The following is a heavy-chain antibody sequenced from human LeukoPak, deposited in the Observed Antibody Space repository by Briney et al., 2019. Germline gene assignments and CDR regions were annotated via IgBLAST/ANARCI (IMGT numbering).Heavy chain of an antibody. CDR2: IYHSGST. Sequence: SETLSLTCAVSGYSISSGYYWGWIRQPPGKGLEWIGSIYHSGSTYYNPSLNSRVNISVDTSKNQFSLKLSSVTAADTAVYYCARKSIPGIAVAGTPNWFDPWGQGTLVTVSS. CDR1: GYSISSGYY. J-gene: IGHJ5*02. V-gene: IGHV4-38-2*01. CDR3: ARKSIPGIAVAGTPNWFDP. D-gene: IGHD6-19*01.